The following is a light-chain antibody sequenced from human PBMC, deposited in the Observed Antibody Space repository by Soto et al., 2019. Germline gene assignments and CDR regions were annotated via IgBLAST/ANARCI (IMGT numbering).Light chain of an antibody. J-gene: IGKJ2*01. CDR1: QSISSY. Sequence: DIQMTQSPSCLSASVGDRVTITCRASQSISSYLNWYQQKPGKAPKLLIYAASSLESGVPSMFCGSGSETDFTLTISSLQPEDFATYYCQQSYSTLMYTFCQWTNLEIK. CDR2: AAS. V-gene: IGKV1-39*01. CDR3: QQSYSTLMYT.